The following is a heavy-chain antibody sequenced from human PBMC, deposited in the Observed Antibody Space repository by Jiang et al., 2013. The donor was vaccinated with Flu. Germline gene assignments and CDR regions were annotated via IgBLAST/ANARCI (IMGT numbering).Heavy chain of an antibody. CDR1: GFTFSSNG. V-gene: IGHV3-30*18. CDR2: ISYDGSNK. Sequence: QLLESGGGVVQPGRSLRLSCAASGFTFSSNGMHWVRQAPGKGLEWVAVISYDGSNKYYADSVKGRFTVSRDNSNNTLYLQMNSLRAEDTAVYYCAKETGTTFDSYYYGLNVWGQGTTVTVSS. J-gene: IGHJ6*02. D-gene: IGHD1-7*01. CDR3: AKETGTTFDSYYYGLNV.